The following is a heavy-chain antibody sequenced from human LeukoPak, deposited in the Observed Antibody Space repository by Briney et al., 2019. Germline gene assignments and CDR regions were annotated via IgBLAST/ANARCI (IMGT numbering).Heavy chain of an antibody. D-gene: IGHD2-2*01. CDR3: ARDRSGKYQLLSYWYFDL. Sequence: KPSETLSLTCTVSGDSIGTTRYSWNWIRQPPGEGLEWIGSFLFSEGSYYNPSLKSRADISLDASMNQFSLKLSSVTAADTAVYYCARDRSGKYQLLSYWYFDLWGRGTLVTVSS. CDR2: FLFSEGS. CDR1: GDSIGTTRYS. V-gene: IGHV4-39*07. J-gene: IGHJ2*01.